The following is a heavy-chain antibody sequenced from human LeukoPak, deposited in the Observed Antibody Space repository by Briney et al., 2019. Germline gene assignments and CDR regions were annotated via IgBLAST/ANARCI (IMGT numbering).Heavy chain of an antibody. J-gene: IGHJ6*03. V-gene: IGHV4-61*01. CDR2: IYNIGTT. Sequence: PSETLSLTCTVSGGSISSSSYYWSWIRQPPGKGLEWIGYIYNIGTTNYNPSLKSRVTISMDTPKNQVSLKLNSLTSADTAVYYCAGAPSYFHYYMDVWGKGTTVTISS. CDR1: GGSISSSSYY. CDR3: AGAPSYFHYYMDV.